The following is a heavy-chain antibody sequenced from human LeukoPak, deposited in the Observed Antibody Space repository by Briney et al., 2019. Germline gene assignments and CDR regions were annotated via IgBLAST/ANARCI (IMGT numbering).Heavy chain of an antibody. CDR3: ARQGTTGPWAFFYMDG. CDR1: GYSISSGYY. D-gene: IGHD1/OR15-1a*01. V-gene: IGHV4-38-2*01. Sequence: SETLSLTCAVSGYSISSGYYWGWIRQPPGKGLEWIGSIYHSGSTYYNPSLKSRVTISVDTSKNQFSLKLSSVTAADTAGYYCARQGTTGPWAFFYMDGWGKGTTVTVSS. J-gene: IGHJ6*03. CDR2: IYHSGST.